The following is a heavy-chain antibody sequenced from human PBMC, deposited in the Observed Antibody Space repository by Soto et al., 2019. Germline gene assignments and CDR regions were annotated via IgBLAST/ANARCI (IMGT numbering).Heavy chain of an antibody. J-gene: IGHJ4*02. D-gene: IGHD2-21*02. Sequence: EVQLLESGGGFVQPGGSLRLSCTASGVGLSTYAISWVRQAPGKGLEWVSVISGNSGKTDYADSVKGRFSSSRDKSENTVYLQMKRLRAEDTAVYYCALPSCGGDCYSPFDYWGQGTLVTVSS. CDR3: ALPSCGGDCYSPFDY. CDR1: GVGLSTYA. V-gene: IGHV3-23*01. CDR2: ISGNSGKT.